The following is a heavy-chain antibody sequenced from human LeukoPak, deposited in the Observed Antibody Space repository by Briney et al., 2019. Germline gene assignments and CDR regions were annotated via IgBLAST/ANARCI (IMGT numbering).Heavy chain of an antibody. Sequence: GGSLRLSCAASGFTFNKAWMSWVRLAPGKGLEWVGRIKNKGDGGITDYAAPVKGRFTVSRDDLKSTVYVHMNSLKTEDTALYYFTPSGTPFQFWGQGTLVTVSS. CDR2: IKNKGDGGIT. J-gene: IGHJ4*02. CDR3: TPSGTPFQF. CDR1: GFTFNKAW. D-gene: IGHD3-10*01. V-gene: IGHV3-15*01.